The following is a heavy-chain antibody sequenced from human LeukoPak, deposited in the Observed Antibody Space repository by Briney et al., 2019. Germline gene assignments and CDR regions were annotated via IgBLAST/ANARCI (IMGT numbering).Heavy chain of an antibody. CDR3: ASQYSSSSSYYYYGMDV. Sequence: ASVKVSCKASGYTFTSYGISWVRQAPGQGLEWMGWISAYNGNTNYAQKLQGRVTMTTDTPTSTAYMELRSLRSDDTAVYYCASQYSSSSSYYYYGMDVWGQGTTVTVSS. D-gene: IGHD6-6*01. CDR1: GYTFTSYG. J-gene: IGHJ6*02. V-gene: IGHV1-18*01. CDR2: ISAYNGNT.